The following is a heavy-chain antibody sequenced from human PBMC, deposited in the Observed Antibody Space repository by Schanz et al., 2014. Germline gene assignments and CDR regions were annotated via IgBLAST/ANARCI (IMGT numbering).Heavy chain of an antibody. D-gene: IGHD3-3*01. Sequence: QGQLVQSGPEVKEPGASVKVSCEASRYTFNTYGLNWVRQAPGQGLEWMGWMNPDSGNTGYAQKFQGRVTMTTDTSTSTAYMELRSLRSDDTAVYYCARGFDFWDRWGQGTLVIVSS. CDR2: MNPDSGNT. J-gene: IGHJ4*02. CDR1: RYTFNTYG. V-gene: IGHV1-18*01. CDR3: ARGFDFWDR.